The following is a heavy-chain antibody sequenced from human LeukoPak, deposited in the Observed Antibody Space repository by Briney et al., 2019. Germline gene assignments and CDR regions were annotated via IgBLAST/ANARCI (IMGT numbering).Heavy chain of an antibody. CDR2: ISYDGSKK. D-gene: IGHD4-23*01. V-gene: IGHV3-30*18. J-gene: IGHJ4*02. CDR1: GFIFSTSA. Sequence: GGSLRLSCAASGFIFSTSAMHWVRQAPGKGLEWVAVISYDGSKKYYAESVKGRFTVSRDNSKNTLYLQVNSLRAEDTAVYYCAKDWAGNGGFDYWGQGTLVTVSS. CDR3: AKDWAGNGGFDY.